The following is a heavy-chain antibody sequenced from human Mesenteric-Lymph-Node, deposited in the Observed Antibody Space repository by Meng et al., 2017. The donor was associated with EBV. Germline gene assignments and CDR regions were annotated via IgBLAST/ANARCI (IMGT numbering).Heavy chain of an antibody. CDR2: IYWDDDQ. V-gene: IGHV2-5*02. J-gene: IGHJ5*02. CDR1: GFSLTDGVG. D-gene: IGHD3-3*01. Sequence: QITLKESGPTLVKPTQTLTLTCTFSGFSLTDGVGVGWIRQAPGKALEWLALIYWDDDQHYSPSLKSRLTITKDTSRKQVVLRMTNMDPVDTATYYCAYSEWLRFFGPWGQGTLVTVSS. CDR3: AYSEWLRFFGP.